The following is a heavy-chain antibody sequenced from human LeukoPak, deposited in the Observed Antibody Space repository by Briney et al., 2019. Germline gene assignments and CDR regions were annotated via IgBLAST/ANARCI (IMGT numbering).Heavy chain of an antibody. CDR3: ARDYNSIAVAGDFDY. CDR2: ISYDGSNK. CDR1: GFTFSSYA. Sequence: GGSLRLSCAASGFTFSSYAMHWVRQAPGKGLEWVAVISYDGSNKYYADSVEGRFTISRDNSKNTLYLQMNSLRAEDTAVYYCARDYNSIAVAGDFDYWGQGTLVTVSS. D-gene: IGHD6-19*01. V-gene: IGHV3-30*04. J-gene: IGHJ4*02.